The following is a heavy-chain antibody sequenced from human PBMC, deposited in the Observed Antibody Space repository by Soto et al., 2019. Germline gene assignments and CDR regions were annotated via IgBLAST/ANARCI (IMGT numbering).Heavy chain of an antibody. CDR1: GFSFDYYE. V-gene: IGHV3-48*03. D-gene: IGHD6-13*01. Sequence: EVQLVESGGGLVQPGGSLRLSCVASGFSFDYYEMNWVRQAPGKGLEWVAYINSGGSTIHYADSVRGRFTVSRDNAKNSLYLQMNSLRAEDTALYYCARDRAAGGYWGQGTLVTVSS. J-gene: IGHJ4*02. CDR2: INSGGSTI. CDR3: ARDRAAGGY.